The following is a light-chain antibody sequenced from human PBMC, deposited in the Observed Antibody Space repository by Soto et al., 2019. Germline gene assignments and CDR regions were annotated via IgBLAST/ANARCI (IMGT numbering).Light chain of an antibody. V-gene: IGKV3D-20*01. CDR1: QSVSSSY. J-gene: IGKJ4*01. Sequence: EIVLTQSPATLSLSPGERATLSCGASQSVSSSYLAWYQQKPGLAPRLLIYDASSRATGIPDRFGGSGSGTGFTLTISILEPEDFAVDYCQQYGSSPLTFGGGTKVEIK. CDR3: QQYGSSPLT. CDR2: DAS.